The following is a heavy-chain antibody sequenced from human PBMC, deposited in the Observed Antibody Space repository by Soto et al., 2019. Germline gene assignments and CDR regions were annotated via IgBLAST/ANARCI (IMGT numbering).Heavy chain of an antibody. CDR1: GFTFSDYY. V-gene: IGHV3-11*06. CDR3: VRVRIQLSHNYFDY. Sequence: GGSLRLSCAASGFTFSDYYMSWIRQAPGKGLEWVSYISSSSSYTNYADSVKGRFTISRDNAKNSLYLQMNSLRAEDTAVYYCVRVRIQLSHNYFDYWGKGSLVTVSS. CDR2: ISSSSSYT. D-gene: IGHD5-18*01. J-gene: IGHJ4*02.